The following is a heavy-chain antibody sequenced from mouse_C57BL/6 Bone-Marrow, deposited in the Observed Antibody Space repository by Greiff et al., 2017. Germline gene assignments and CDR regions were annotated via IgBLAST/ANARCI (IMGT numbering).Heavy chain of an antibody. V-gene: IGHV1-54*01. D-gene: IGHD3-2*02. J-gene: IGHJ3*01. CDR2: INPGSGGT. Sequence: QVQLQQSGAELVRPGTSVKVSCKASGYAFTNYLIEWVKQRPGQGLEWIGVINPGSGGTNYNEKFKGKATLTADKSSSTAYMQLSSLTSEDSAVYFWAREGAAQTYGANWGQGTLVTVSA. CDR1: GYAFTNYL. CDR3: AREGAAQTYGAN.